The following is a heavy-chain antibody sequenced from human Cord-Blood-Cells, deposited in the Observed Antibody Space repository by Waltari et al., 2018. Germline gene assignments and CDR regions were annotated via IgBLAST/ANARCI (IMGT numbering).Heavy chain of an antibody. Sequence: QVQLQQWGAGLLKPSETLSLTCAVYGGSFSGYYWSWIRQPPGKGLEWIGEINHSGSTNYNPSLKSRVTISVDTSKNQFSLKLSSVTAADTAVYYCARDIAARPRIDYWGQGTLVTVSS. V-gene: IGHV4-34*01. CDR1: GGSFSGYY. CDR3: ARDIAARPRIDY. CDR2: INHSGST. D-gene: IGHD6-6*01. J-gene: IGHJ4*02.